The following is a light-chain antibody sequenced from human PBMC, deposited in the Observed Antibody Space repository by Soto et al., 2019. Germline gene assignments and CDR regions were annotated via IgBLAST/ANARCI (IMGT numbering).Light chain of an antibody. CDR1: SSNIGAGYN. Sequence: QSVLTQPPSVSGAPGQRVTISCTGSSSNIGAGYNVHWYQQVPGTAPKLLIYGDSNRPSGVPDRFSGSKSGTSASLAITGLQAEDDADDYCQSYDSSLSGWLFGGGTKLTVL. V-gene: IGLV1-40*01. CDR3: QSYDSSLSGWL. CDR2: GDS. J-gene: IGLJ3*02.